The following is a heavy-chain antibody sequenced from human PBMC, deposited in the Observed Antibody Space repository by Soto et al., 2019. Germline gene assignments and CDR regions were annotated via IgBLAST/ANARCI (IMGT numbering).Heavy chain of an antibody. CDR1: GFTFNDYG. V-gene: IGHV3-9*01. CDR2: ISWNSGSI. CDR3: ARHGRLKFHYYYYYMDV. J-gene: IGHJ6*03. Sequence: GGSLRLSCAASGFTFNDYGMHWVRQAPGKGLEWVSGISWNSGSIVYADSVKGRFTISRDNVRNSLYLQMNSLRAEDTALYYCARHGRLKFHYYYYYMDVWGKGTTVTVSS.